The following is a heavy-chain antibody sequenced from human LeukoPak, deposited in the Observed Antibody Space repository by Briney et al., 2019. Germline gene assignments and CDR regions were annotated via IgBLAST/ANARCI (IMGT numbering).Heavy chain of an antibody. Sequence: TGGSLRLSCAASGFNFSTYGMHWVRQAPGKGLEWVAVIWYDGRSKYYADSVKGRFTISRDNSKNTLHMEMNSLRAEDTAVYYCARGLRYFDWSQSWFDPWGQGTLVTVSS. V-gene: IGHV3-33*01. CDR3: ARGLRYFDWSQSWFDP. J-gene: IGHJ5*02. CDR2: IWYDGRSK. D-gene: IGHD3-9*01. CDR1: GFNFSTYG.